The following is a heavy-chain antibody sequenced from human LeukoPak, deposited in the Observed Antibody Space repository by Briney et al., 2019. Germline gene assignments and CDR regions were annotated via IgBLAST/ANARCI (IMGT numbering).Heavy chain of an antibody. Sequence: SVKVSCKASGGTFSSYAISWVRQAPGQGLEWMGGIIPIFGTANYAQKFQGRVTITADESTSTAYMELSSLRSEDTAVYYCARDIRSGYSGYDEGSVWGQGTLVTLSS. CDR3: ARDIRSGYSGYDEGSV. J-gene: IGHJ4*02. CDR1: GGTFSSYA. D-gene: IGHD5-12*01. V-gene: IGHV1-69*13. CDR2: IIPIFGTA.